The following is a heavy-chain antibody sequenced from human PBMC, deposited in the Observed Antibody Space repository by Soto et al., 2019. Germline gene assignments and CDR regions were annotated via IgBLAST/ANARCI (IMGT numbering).Heavy chain of an antibody. J-gene: IGHJ6*02. Sequence: VSVKVSCKSSGYIFTGYFIQWLRQTPGQGLEWMGWINPNTSATNYAQKFQGRVTMTRDTSLGAAYMELTSLRPDDTALYYCARLTWGRDHHCGTDXWGQGTLVTVS. V-gene: IGHV1-2*02. CDR2: INPNTSAT. D-gene: IGHD1-26*01. CDR3: ARLTWGRDHHCGTDX. CDR1: GYIFTGYF.